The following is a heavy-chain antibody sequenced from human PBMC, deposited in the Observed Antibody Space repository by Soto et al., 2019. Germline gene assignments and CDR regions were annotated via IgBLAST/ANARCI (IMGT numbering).Heavy chain of an antibody. CDR2: ISSSSSYI. D-gene: IGHD3-22*01. V-gene: IGHV3-21*01. J-gene: IGHJ4*02. CDR1: GFTFSSYS. Sequence: EVQLVESGGGLVKPGGSLRLSCAASGFTFSSYSMNWVRQAPGKGLEWVASISSSSSYIYYADSVKGRVTISRDNAKNTLYLQMNILRAEDTDVYYCASLTSYDSSGYYGYWGQGTLVTVSS. CDR3: ASLTSYDSSGYYGY.